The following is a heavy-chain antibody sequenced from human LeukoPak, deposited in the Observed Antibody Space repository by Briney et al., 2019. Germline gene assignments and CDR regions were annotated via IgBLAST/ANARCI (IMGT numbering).Heavy chain of an antibody. CDR1: GFTFSSSA. Sequence: PGESLRLSCVASGFTFSSSAMSWVRQAPGKGLEWVSVISRSTGNTYYTDSVKGRFTISRDNSKNTLYLQLNSLRAEATAVYYCAKKFPGTVAPGPDHWGQGSLVSV. D-gene: IGHD6-6*01. V-gene: IGHV3-23*01. J-gene: IGHJ4*02. CDR2: ISRSTGNT. CDR3: AKKFPGTVAPGPDH.